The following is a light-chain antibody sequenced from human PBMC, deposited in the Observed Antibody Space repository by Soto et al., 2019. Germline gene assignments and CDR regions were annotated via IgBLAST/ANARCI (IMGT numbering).Light chain of an antibody. CDR2: DVS. V-gene: IGLV2-11*01. CDR3: CSKTGSYTWI. Sequence: QSALTQPRSVSGSPGQSVTISCTGTSSDIGSYHFVSWHQQLTGEAPKLMIYDVSKRPSGVPDRFSGSKSGNTASLTISGLQAEDEADYYCCSKTGSYTWIFGGGTKLTVL. CDR1: SSDIGSYHF. J-gene: IGLJ2*01.